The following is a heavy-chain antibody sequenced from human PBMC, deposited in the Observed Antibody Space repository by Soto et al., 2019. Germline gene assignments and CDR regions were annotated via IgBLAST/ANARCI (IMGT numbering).Heavy chain of an antibody. CDR1: GFSLTTSGVG. D-gene: IGHD3-3*01. Sequence: QITLNESGPTVVRPTETLTLTCRFSGFSLTTSGVGVGWIRQSPGKAPEWLALIYWDDDKRYSASLKSKRTITKDTSKTPVVLTVSDLDPTDTATYYCAHRVLRTVFGLVTTTAIYFDFWGQGTPVAVSS. CDR2: IYWDDDK. V-gene: IGHV2-5*02. CDR3: AHRVLRTVFGLVTTTAIYFDF. J-gene: IGHJ4*02.